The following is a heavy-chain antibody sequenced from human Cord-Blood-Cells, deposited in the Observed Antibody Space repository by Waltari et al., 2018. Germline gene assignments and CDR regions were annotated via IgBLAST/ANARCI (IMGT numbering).Heavy chain of an antibody. Sequence: QVQLQQWGAGLLKPSETLSLTCAVYGGSFSGYYWSWIRQPPGKGLEWIGEINHSGSTNYHPSLKSRVTISVDTSKNQFSLKLSSVTAADTAVYYCARHSRSDSSGYNWFDPWGQGTLVTVSS. D-gene: IGHD3-22*01. J-gene: IGHJ5*02. CDR1: GGSFSGYY. CDR3: ARHSRSDSSGYNWFDP. CDR2: INHSGST. V-gene: IGHV4-34*01.